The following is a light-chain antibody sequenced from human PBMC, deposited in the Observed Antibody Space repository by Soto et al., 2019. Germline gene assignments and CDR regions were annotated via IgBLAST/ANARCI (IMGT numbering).Light chain of an antibody. CDR2: DVS. CDR1: SSVVGGYNY. J-gene: IGLJ1*01. V-gene: IGLV2-14*01. Sequence: QSALTQPASVSGSPGQSITISCTGTSSVVGGYNYVSWYQQHPAKVPKLMIYDVSNRPSGVSDRFSGSKSGNTASLTISGLQAEDEADYYCYSYTTSSTYVFGTGTKLTVL. CDR3: YSYTTSSTYV.